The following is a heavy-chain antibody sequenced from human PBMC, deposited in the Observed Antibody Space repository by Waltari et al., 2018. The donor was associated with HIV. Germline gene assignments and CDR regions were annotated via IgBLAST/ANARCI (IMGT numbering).Heavy chain of an antibody. V-gene: IGHV4-39*01. J-gene: IGHJ4*02. CDR2: ISSSGSS. CDR1: GGSISSSRHN. CDR3: ARHLNHGHDYVWGSYRPFDY. D-gene: IGHD3-16*02. Sequence: QLQLQASGPGLVQPSEPLSLNCIVSGGSISSSRHNWGWIRPPPGRGREWLATISSSGSSFYNPSLKSRLTISVDTSKNRFSLRLSSVTAADTAVYYCARHLNHGHDYVWGSYRPFDYWGQGTLVTVSS.